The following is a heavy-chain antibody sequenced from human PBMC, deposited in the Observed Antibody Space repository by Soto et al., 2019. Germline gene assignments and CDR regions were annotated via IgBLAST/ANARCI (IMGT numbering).Heavy chain of an antibody. Sequence: QVQLVESGGGVVQPGRSLRLSCAASGFTFSSYGMHWVRQAPGKGLEWVADIWYDGSNKYYADSVKGRFTIYRDNSKNTLYLQMNSMRAEDTAVYYCARDSVTIFVVVITDDYYYGMDVWGQGTTVTVSS. CDR2: IWYDGSNK. V-gene: IGHV3-33*01. CDR3: ARDSVTIFVVVITDDYYYGMDV. J-gene: IGHJ6*02. CDR1: GFTFSSYG. D-gene: IGHD3-3*01.